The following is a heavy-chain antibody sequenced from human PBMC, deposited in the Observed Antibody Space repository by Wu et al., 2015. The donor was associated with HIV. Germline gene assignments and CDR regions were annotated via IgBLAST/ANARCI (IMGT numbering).Heavy chain of an antibody. Sequence: QVQLVQSGAEVKKPGASVKVSCKASGYTFTSYGISWVRQAPGQGLEWMGWISAYNGNTNYAQKLQGRVTMTTDTSTSTAYMELRSLRSDDTAVYYCARDRPYYYDSSGYYSPFDPWGPGNPGHRLL. V-gene: IGHV1-18*01. CDR3: ARDRPYYYDSSGYYSPFDP. CDR1: GYTFTSYG. D-gene: IGHD3-22*01. J-gene: IGHJ5*02. CDR2: ISAYNGNT.